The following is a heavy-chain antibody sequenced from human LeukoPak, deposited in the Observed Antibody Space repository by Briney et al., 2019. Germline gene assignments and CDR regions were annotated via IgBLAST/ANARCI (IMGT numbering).Heavy chain of an antibody. CDR3: AKAGSSRWYYEYFQH. CDR2: ISWNSGSI. CDR1: GFTFDDYA. D-gene: IGHD6-13*01. V-gene: IGHV3-9*01. J-gene: IGHJ1*01. Sequence: PGGSLRLSCAASGFTFDDYAMHWVRQAPGKGLEWVSGISWNSGSIGYADSVKGRFTISRDNAKNSLYLQMDSLRAEDTALYYCAKAGSSRWYYEYFQHWGQGTLVTVSS.